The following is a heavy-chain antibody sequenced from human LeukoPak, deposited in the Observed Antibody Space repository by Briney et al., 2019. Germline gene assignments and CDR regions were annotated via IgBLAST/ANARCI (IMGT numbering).Heavy chain of an antibody. J-gene: IGHJ5*02. CDR2: IVVGSGNT. Sequence: ASVKVSCKASGFTFTSSAVQWVRQARGQRLEWIGWIVVGSGNTNYAQKFQERVTITRDMSTSTAYMELSSLRSEDTAVYYCATRDYQLLKDKGWWFDPWGQGTLVTVSS. CDR1: GFTFTSSA. CDR3: ATRDYQLLKDKGWWFDP. V-gene: IGHV1-58*01. D-gene: IGHD2-2*01.